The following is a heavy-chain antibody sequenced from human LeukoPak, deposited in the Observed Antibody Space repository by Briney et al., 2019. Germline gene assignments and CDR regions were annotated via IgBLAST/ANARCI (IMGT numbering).Heavy chain of an antibody. CDR3: ASQLRYFDRLTRSPWDYYYSWTS. D-gene: IGHD3-9*01. CDR1: GGTLSSYA. CDR2: IIPIFGTA. Sequence: SVKVSCKASGGTLSSYAISWVRQAPGQGLEWMGGIIPIFGTANYAQKFQGRVTITADESTSTAYMELSSLRSEDTAVYYCASQLRYFDRLTRSPWDYYYSWTSGAKGPRSPSP. J-gene: IGHJ6*03. V-gene: IGHV1-69*13.